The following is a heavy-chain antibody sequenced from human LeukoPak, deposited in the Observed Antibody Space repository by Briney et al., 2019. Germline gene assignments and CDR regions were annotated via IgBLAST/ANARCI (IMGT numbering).Heavy chain of an antibody. CDR2: INHSGST. CDR1: GGSFSGYC. J-gene: IGHJ5*02. D-gene: IGHD3-3*01. V-gene: IGHV4-34*01. CDR3: ARELDFWSGSSP. Sequence: PSETLSLTCAVYGGSFSGYCWSWIRQPPGKGLEWIGEINHSGSTNYNPSLKSRVTISVDTSKNQFSLKLSSVTAADTAVYYCARELDFWSGSSPWGQGTLVTVSS.